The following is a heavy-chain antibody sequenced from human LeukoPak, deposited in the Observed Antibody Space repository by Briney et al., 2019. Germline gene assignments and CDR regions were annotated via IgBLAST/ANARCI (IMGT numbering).Heavy chain of an antibody. V-gene: IGHV3-23*01. Sequence: GGSLRLSCAAPGFTFSSYAMSWVRQAPGKGLEWVSAISGSGGSTYYADSVKGRFTISRDNSKNTLYLQMNSLRAEDTAVYYCAKYDILTGYYHYFDYWGQGTLVTVSS. J-gene: IGHJ4*02. D-gene: IGHD3-9*01. CDR1: GFTFSSYA. CDR3: AKYDILTGYYHYFDY. CDR2: ISGSGGST.